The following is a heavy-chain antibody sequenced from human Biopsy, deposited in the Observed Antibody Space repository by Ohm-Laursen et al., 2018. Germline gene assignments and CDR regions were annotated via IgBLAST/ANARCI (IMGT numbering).Heavy chain of an antibody. CDR1: GGTFSNYG. CDR2: NIPILGTG. J-gene: IGHJ1*01. CDR3: ATKLTGYFHH. Sequence: GSSVKVSCKAPGGTFSNYGVNWVRQAPGQGLGWLGGNIPILGTGNYPQKFQDRVTVAADTSTSTATMELRSLRSDDTAVYYCATKLTGYFHHWGQGTLVIVSS. D-gene: IGHD3-9*01. V-gene: IGHV1-69*06.